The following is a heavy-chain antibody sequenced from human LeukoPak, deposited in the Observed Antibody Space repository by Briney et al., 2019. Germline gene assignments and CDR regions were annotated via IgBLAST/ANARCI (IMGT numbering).Heavy chain of an antibody. J-gene: IGHJ4*02. D-gene: IGHD5-18*01. CDR2: ISGSGGST. Sequence: GGSLRLSCAASGFTFSSYAMSWVRQAPGKGLEWVSAISGSGGSTYYADSVKGRFTISRDNSKNTLYLQMNSLRAEDTAVYYCAKPGGEIQLWFDALSYYFDYWGQGTLVTVSS. CDR3: AKPGGEIQLWFDALSYYFDY. V-gene: IGHV3-23*01. CDR1: GFTFSSYA.